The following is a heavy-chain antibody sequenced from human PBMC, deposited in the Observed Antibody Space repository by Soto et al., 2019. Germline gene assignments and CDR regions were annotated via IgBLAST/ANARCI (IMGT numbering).Heavy chain of an antibody. J-gene: IGHJ6*02. CDR3: ASYDSSGFTREGDYYYGMDV. CDR1: GGTFSSYA. D-gene: IGHD3-22*01. V-gene: IGHV1-69*13. CDR2: IIPIFGTA. Sequence: GASVKLSCKAPGGTFSSYAISWVRQAPGQGLEWMGGIIPIFGTANYAQKFQGRVTITADESTSTAYMELSSLRSEDTAVYYCASYDSSGFTREGDYYYGMDVWGRGSTVIGSS.